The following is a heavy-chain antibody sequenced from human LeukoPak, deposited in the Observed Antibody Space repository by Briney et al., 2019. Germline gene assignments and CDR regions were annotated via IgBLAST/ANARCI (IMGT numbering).Heavy chain of an antibody. CDR3: ARENSAYPGVDF. CDR2: TDYRSKWYN. D-gene: IGHD5-12*01. V-gene: IGHV6-1*01. Sequence: QSQTLSLTCAISGDSVSSNNAAWSWLRQSPSIGLESLGRTDYRSKWYNDYGVSVKSRVTINPDTSKNQFSLQKKSVTPEDTAVYYCARENSAYPGVDFWGQGTLVTVSS. CDR1: GDSVSSNNAA. J-gene: IGHJ4*02.